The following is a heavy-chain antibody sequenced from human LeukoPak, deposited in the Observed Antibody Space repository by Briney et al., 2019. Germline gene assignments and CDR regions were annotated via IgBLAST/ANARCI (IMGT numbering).Heavy chain of an antibody. CDR3: TSPPLLRFLEWLPYYFDY. J-gene: IGHJ4*02. D-gene: IGHD3-3*01. CDR1: GFTFGDYA. CDR2: IRSKAYGGTT. Sequence: GGSLRLSGTASGFTFGDYAMSWVRQAPGKGLEWVGFIRSKAYGGTTEYAASVKGRFTISRDDSKSIAYLQMNSLKTEDTTVYYCTSPPLLRFLEWLPYYFDYWGQGTLVTVSS. V-gene: IGHV3-49*04.